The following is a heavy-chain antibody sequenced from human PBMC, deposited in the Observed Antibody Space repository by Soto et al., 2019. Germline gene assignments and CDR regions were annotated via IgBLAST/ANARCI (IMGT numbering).Heavy chain of an antibody. CDR3: VKASQRARSSQHGGPYYYGMDV. D-gene: IGHD3-16*01. Sequence: PGGSLRLSCSASGFTFSSYAMHWVRQAPGKGLEYVSAISSNGGSTYYADSVKGRFTISRDNSKNTLYLQMSSLRAEDTAVYYCVKASQRARSSQHGGPYYYGMDVWGQGTTVTVSS. V-gene: IGHV3-64D*06. J-gene: IGHJ6*02. CDR2: ISSNGGST. CDR1: GFTFSSYA.